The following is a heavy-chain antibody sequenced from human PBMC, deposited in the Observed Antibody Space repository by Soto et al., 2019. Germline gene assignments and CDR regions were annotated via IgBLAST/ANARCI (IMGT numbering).Heavy chain of an antibody. CDR2: IYYSGST. J-gene: IGHJ6*03. CDR1: GGSISSYY. Sequence: PSETLSLTCTVSGGSISSYYWSWIRQPPGKGLEWIGYIYYSGSTNYNPSLKSRVTISVDTSKNQFSLKLSSVTAADTAVYYCARGRAEAGAPLWYYYYYMDVWGKGTTVTVSS. D-gene: IGHD6-13*01. CDR3: ARGRAEAGAPLWYYYYYMDV. V-gene: IGHV4-59*01.